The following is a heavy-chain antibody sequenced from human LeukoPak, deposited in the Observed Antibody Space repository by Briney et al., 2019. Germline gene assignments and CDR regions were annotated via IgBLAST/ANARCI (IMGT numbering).Heavy chain of an antibody. CDR2: IYRTGSP. CDR3: AREFDYSNSGALFDY. CDR1: GGSISTYY. J-gene: IGHJ4*02. V-gene: IGHV4-4*07. Sequence: PSETLSLTCTVSGGSISTYYWNWIRQPAGKELEWIGRIYRTGSPNYNPSLKSRVTMSVDTSKNQFSLKLSSVTAADTAVYYCAREFDYSNSGALFDYWGQGTLVTVSS. D-gene: IGHD4-11*01.